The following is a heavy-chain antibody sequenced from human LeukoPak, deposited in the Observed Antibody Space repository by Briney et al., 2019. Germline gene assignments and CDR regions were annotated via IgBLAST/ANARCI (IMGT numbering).Heavy chain of an antibody. Sequence: ASVKVSCKASGYTFTSYYMHWVRQAPGQGLEWMGWINPNSGGTNYAQKFQGRVTMTRDTSISTAYMELSRLRSDDTAVYYCARRRYCSGGSCHRYNWFDPWGQGTLVTVSS. CDR3: ARRRYCSGGSCHRYNWFDP. CDR1: GYTFTSYY. J-gene: IGHJ5*02. V-gene: IGHV1-2*02. D-gene: IGHD2-15*01. CDR2: INPNSGGT.